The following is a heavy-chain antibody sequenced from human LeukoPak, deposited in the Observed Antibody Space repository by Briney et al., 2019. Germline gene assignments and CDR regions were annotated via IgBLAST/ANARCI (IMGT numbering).Heavy chain of an antibody. J-gene: IGHJ3*02. V-gene: IGHV3-23*01. CDR1: GFTFSSYA. CDR2: ISGSGGST. CDR3: AKDDCSSTSCFDAFDI. D-gene: IGHD2-2*01. Sequence: PGGSLRLSCAASGFTFSSYAMSWVRQAPGKGLEWVSAISGSGGSTYYADSVKGRFTISRDNSKNTLYLQMNSLRAEDTAVYYCAKDDCSSTSCFDAFDIWGQGTMVTVSS.